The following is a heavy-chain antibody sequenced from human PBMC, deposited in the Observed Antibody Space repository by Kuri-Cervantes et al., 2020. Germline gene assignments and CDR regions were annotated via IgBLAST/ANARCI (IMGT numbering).Heavy chain of an antibody. CDR1: DSSISSGYY. CDR3: ARGSYSGSYLNWFDS. J-gene: IGHJ5*01. Sequence: SEPLSLTGEVFDSSISSGYYWGCIRLPPGKGLEWLGSIYHSGRTYYNPSLKSRVTISVETSKNQFSLKLTFMTAADPAVYYCARGSYSGSYLNWFDSWGQGTLVTVSS. CDR2: IYHSGRT. V-gene: IGHV4-38-2*01. D-gene: IGHD1-26*01.